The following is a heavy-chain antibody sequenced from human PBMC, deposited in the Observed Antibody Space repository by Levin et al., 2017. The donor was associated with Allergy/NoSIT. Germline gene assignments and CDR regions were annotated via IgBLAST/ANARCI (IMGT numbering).Heavy chain of an antibody. CDR2: INPNSGGT. Sequence: GESLKISCKASGYTFTGYYMHWVRQAPGQGLEWMGWINPNSGGTNYAQKFQGRVTMTRDTSISTAYMELSRLRSDDTAVYYCARDNWFDPWGQGTLVTVSS. V-gene: IGHV1-2*02. J-gene: IGHJ5*02. CDR3: ARDNWFDP. CDR1: GYTFTGYY.